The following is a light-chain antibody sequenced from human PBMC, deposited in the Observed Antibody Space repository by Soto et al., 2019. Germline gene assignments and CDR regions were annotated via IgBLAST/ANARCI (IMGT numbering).Light chain of an antibody. CDR1: SSDVGAYNY. V-gene: IGLV2-14*01. CDR2: EVN. CDR3: ASYTTRNTYV. J-gene: IGLJ1*01. Sequence: QSVLTQHASVSGFPGQSITISCTGSSSDVGAYNYVSWFQQYPGRAPKFLIFEVNKRPSGVSYRFSGSKSGNTASLTVSGLQAEDEADYYCASYTTRNTYVFGTGTKVTVL.